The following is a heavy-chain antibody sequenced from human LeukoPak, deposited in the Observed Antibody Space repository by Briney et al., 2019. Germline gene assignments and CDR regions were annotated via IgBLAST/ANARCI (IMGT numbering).Heavy chain of an antibody. CDR2: INPNSGGT. CDR1: GYTFTGYY. D-gene: IGHD6-19*01. V-gene: IGHV1-2*06. Sequence: ASVKVSCKASGYTFTGYYMHWVRQAPGQGLEWMGRINPNSGGTNYAQKFQGRVTMTRDTSISTAYMELSRLRSDDTAVYCCARERGWYPSFYFDYWGQGTLVTVSS. CDR3: ARERGWYPSFYFDY. J-gene: IGHJ4*02.